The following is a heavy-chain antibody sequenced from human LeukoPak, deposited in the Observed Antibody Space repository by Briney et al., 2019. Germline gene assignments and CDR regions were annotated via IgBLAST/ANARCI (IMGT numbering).Heavy chain of an antibody. D-gene: IGHD3-10*01. J-gene: IGHJ4*02. V-gene: IGHV4-34*01. CDR2: INHSGST. Sequence: GSLRLSCAASGFTFSSYAMSWVRQPPGKGLEWIGEINHSGSTNYDPSLKSRVTISVDTSKNQFSLKLSSVTAADTAVYYCARGAGFGESDYFDYWGQGTLVTVSS. CDR3: ARGAGFGESDYFDY. CDR1: GFTFSSYA.